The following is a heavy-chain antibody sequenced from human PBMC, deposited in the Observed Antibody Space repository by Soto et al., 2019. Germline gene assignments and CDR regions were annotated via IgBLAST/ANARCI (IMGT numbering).Heavy chain of an antibody. CDR1: GGSFSGYY. J-gene: IGHJ5*02. D-gene: IGHD6-19*01. Sequence: QVQLQQWGAGLLKPSETLSLTCAVYGGSFSGYYWSWIRQPPGKGLEWIGEINHSGSTNYNPSLKSRVTISVDTSKNQFSLKLSSVTAADTAVYYCAPGPAVAGRGGFEPWGQGTLVTVSS. CDR2: INHSGST. V-gene: IGHV4-34*01. CDR3: APGPAVAGRGGFEP.